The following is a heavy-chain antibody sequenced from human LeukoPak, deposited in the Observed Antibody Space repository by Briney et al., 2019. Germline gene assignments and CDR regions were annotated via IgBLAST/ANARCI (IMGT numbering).Heavy chain of an antibody. CDR3: VRSVDYFDNTGPHMMFDY. CDR1: GGSVTSHY. D-gene: IGHD3-22*01. Sequence: KPSETLSLTCNVSGGSVTSHYWNWIRRPPGKGLEWIGYLYHTGITKYNPSLKSRVSMSVDTSKNQFFLKVNSVTAADTAVYHCVRSVDYFDNTGPHMMFDYWGQGSLVTVSS. J-gene: IGHJ4*02. CDR2: LYHTGIT. V-gene: IGHV4-59*02.